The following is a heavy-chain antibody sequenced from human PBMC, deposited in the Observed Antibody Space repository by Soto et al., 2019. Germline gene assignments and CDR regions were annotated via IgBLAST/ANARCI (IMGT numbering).Heavy chain of an antibody. CDR1: GGTFSSYA. CDR3: AREGDYDSSGYYYYGMDV. D-gene: IGHD3-22*01. J-gene: IGHJ6*02. Sequence: SVKVSCKASGGTFSSYAISWVRQAPGQGLEWMGGIIPIFGTANYAQKFQGRVTITADKSTSTAYMELSSLRSEDTAVYYCAREGDYDSSGYYYYGMDVWGQGTTVTVSS. V-gene: IGHV1-69*06. CDR2: IIPIFGTA.